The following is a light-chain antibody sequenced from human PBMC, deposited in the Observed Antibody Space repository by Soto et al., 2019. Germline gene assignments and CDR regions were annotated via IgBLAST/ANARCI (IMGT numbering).Light chain of an antibody. Sequence: QSALTQPASVSGSPGQSITISCTGTSSDVGSYNLVSWYQQPPGKAPKLMIYEGSKRPSGVSNRFSGSKSGNTASLTISGLQAGDEGDYYCCSYAGSGPYVLFGGGTKVTVL. CDR3: CSYAGSGPYVL. J-gene: IGLJ2*01. V-gene: IGLV2-23*01. CDR2: EGS. CDR1: SSDVGSYNL.